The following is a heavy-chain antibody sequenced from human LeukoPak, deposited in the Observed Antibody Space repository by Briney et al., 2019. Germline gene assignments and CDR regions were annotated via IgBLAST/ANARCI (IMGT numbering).Heavy chain of an antibody. Sequence: PVKVSCKASGGTFSSYAISWVRQAPGQGLEWMGGIIPIFGTANYAQKFQGRVTITTDESTSTAYMELSSLTSEDTAVFYCAADGPADLFDGSEDPPRDAFEIWGQGTMVTVSS. V-gene: IGHV1-69*05. D-gene: IGHD3-22*01. CDR2: IIPIFGTA. CDR1: GGTFSSYA. CDR3: AADGPADLFDGSEDPPRDAFEI. J-gene: IGHJ3*02.